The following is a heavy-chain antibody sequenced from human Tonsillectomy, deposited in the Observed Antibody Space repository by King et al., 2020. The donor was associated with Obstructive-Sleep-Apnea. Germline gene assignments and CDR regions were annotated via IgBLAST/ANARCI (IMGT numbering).Heavy chain of an antibody. CDR1: GFIFSDYA. CDR2: ISFYGGKK. V-gene: IGHV3-30-3*01. CDR3: ARALPTTYYYGSGLDY. J-gene: IGHJ4*02. Sequence: VQLVESGGGVVQPGRSLRLSCAASGFIFSDYAMHWVRQAPGRGLEWVAVISFYGGKKYYAASVKGRFTTSRDNSKKTLHVQMNSLRPEDTAVYYCARALPTTYYYGSGLDYWGQGTLVTVSS. D-gene: IGHD3-10*01.